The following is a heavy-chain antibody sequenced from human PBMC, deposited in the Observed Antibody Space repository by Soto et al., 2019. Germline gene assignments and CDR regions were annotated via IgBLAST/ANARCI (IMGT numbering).Heavy chain of an antibody. V-gene: IGHV1-69*12. CDR1: GGTFSSYA. Sequence: QVHLVQSGAELKKPGSSVKVSCKASGGTFSSYAISWVRQAPGQGLEWMGGIIPIFGTANYAQKFQGRVTSTAHESTSTAYMELSSLRSEDTAVYYCARQGRVGTPGYYWGQGTPVTVSS. J-gene: IGHJ4*02. D-gene: IGHD1-1*01. CDR3: ARQGRVGTPGYY. CDR2: IIPIFGTA.